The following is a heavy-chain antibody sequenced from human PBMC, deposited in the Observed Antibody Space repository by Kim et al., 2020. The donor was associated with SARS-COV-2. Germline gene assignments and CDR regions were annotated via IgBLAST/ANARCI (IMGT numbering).Heavy chain of an antibody. CDR1: GFTFSNAW. CDR2: IKSKTDGGTT. Sequence: GGSLRLSCAASGFTFSNAWMSWVRQAPGKGLEWVGRIKSKTDGGTTDYAAPVKGRFTISRDDSKNTLYLQMNSLKTEDTAVYYCTTDMRGGGPVLLWFGDLPYYDYGMDVWCQGTTVTVSS. V-gene: IGHV3-15*01. CDR3: TTDMRGGGPVLLWFGDLPYYDYGMDV. J-gene: IGHJ6*02. D-gene: IGHD3-10*01.